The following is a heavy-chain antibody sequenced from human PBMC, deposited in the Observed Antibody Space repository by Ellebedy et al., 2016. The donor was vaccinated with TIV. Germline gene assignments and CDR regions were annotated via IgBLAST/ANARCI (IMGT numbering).Heavy chain of an antibody. J-gene: IGHJ4*02. CDR1: GYSFTSYW. CDR3: ARPINWHYPQFDY. CDR2: IYPGDSDT. Sequence: GESLKISCKGSGYSFTSYWIGWVRQMPGKGLEWMGIIYPGDSDTRYSPSFQGRVTISADKSISTAYLQWSSLKASDTAMYYCARPINWHYPQFDYWGQGTLVTVSS. V-gene: IGHV5-51*01. D-gene: IGHD1-7*01.